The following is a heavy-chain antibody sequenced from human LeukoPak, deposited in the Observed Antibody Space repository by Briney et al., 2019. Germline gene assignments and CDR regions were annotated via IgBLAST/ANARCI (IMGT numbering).Heavy chain of an antibody. J-gene: IGHJ4*02. CDR1: GFTFSSYS. CDR2: ISSSSSST. Sequence: GGSLRLSCAASGFTFSSYSMTWVRQAPGKGLEWVSYISSSSSSTYYADPVKGRFTISRDNAKNSLYLQMNSLRAEDTAVYYCARDERIGSWRVSYFDYWGQGTLVTVSS. V-gene: IGHV3-48*04. CDR3: ARDERIGSWRVSYFDY. D-gene: IGHD6-13*01.